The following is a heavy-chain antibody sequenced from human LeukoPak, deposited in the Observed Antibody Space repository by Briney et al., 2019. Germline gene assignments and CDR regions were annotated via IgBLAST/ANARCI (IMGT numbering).Heavy chain of an antibody. CDR1: GFTFSSYA. Sequence: PGGSLGLSCAASGFTFSSYAMSWVRQAPGKGLEWVSAISGSGGSTYYADSVKGRFTISRDNSKNTLYLQMNSLRAEDTAVYYCAKDRTYYYDSSGPYYFDYWGQGTLVTVSS. D-gene: IGHD3-22*01. J-gene: IGHJ4*02. CDR2: ISGSGGST. V-gene: IGHV3-23*01. CDR3: AKDRTYYYDSSGPYYFDY.